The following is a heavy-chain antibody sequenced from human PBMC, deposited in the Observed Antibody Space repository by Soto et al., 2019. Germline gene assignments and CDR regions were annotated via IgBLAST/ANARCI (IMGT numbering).Heavy chain of an antibody. V-gene: IGHV4-30-2*01. CDR3: HARVSLPTAGHGEYNYYGMAV. J-gene: IGHJ6*02. CDR2: IYPSGST. CDR1: GGSISSGGYS. D-gene: IGHD1-26*01. Sequence: PSETLSLTCAVSGGSISSGGYSWSWIRQPPGKGLEWIGYIYPSGSTYYNPSLKSRVTISVDRSKNQFSLKLSSVTAADTAVYYCHARVSLPTAGHGEYNYYGMAVWGQATMVT.